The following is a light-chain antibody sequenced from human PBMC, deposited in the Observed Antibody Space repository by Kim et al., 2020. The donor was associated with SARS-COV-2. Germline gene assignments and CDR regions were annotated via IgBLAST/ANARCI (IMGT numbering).Light chain of an antibody. CDR3: QRYNNWPPHT. J-gene: IGKJ4*01. CDR2: GAS. CDR1: QSVSSN. Sequence: SPGERATLACRASQSVSSNLAWYQQKPGQAPRLLIYGASTRATGIPARFSGSGSGTEFTLTISSLQSEDFAVYYCQRYNNWPPHTFGGGTKVDIK. V-gene: IGKV3-15*01.